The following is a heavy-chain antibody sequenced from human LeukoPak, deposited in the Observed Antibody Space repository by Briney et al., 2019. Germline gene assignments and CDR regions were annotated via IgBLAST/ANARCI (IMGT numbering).Heavy chain of an antibody. CDR3: TRVVGAAVGEFDY. J-gene: IGHJ4*02. D-gene: IGHD1-26*01. CDR2: IRSKAYGGTT. V-gene: IGHV3-49*03. Sequence: GRSLRLSCTASGFTFGDYAMSWFRQAPGKGLEWVGFIRSKAYGGTTEYAASVKGRFTISRDDPKSIAYLQMNSLKTEDTAVYYCTRVVGAAVGEFDYWGQGTLVTVSS. CDR1: GFTFGDYA.